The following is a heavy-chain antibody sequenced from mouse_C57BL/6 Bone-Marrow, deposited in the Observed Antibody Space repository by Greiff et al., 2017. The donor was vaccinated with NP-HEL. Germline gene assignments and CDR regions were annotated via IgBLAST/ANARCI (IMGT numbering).Heavy chain of an antibody. D-gene: IGHD1-3*01. CDR3: ARAISNYGYFDV. V-gene: IGHV1-53*01. Sequence: QVQLKQPGTELVKPGASVKLSCKASGYTFTSYWMHWVKQRPGQGLEWIGNINPSNGGTNYNEKFKSKATLTVDKSSSTAYMQLSSLTSEDSAVYYCARAISNYGYFDVWGTGTTVTVSS. CDR2: INPSNGGT. J-gene: IGHJ1*03. CDR1: GYTFTSYW.